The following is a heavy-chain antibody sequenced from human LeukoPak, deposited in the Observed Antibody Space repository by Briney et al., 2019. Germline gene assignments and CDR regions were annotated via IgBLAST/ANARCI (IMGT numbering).Heavy chain of an antibody. CDR1: GLSLSTYG. CDR2: ITGTGGST. J-gene: IGHJ4*02. Sequence: GASLRLSCAASGLSLSTYGVSWVRQPPGKGLEWVSGITGTGGSTYYADSVKGRFTVSRDTSKNTLYLQMNSLRAEDTAIYYCAKDHGTAVAGFYYWGQGTLVTVPS. V-gene: IGHV3-23*01. D-gene: IGHD6-19*01. CDR3: AKDHGTAVAGFYY.